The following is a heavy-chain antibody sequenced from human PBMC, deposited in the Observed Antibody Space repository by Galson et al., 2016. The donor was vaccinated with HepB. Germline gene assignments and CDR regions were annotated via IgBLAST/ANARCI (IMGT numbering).Heavy chain of an antibody. Sequence: CAISGDSVSSNSAAWSWIRQSPSRGLEWLGRTYYRSKWYNDYAVSVKSRITINPDTSNNQFSLQLNSVTPEDTAIYYCAYSYYFGSGGYNDYYGMDVWGQGATVTVSS. CDR3: AYSYYFGSGGYNDYYGMDV. V-gene: IGHV6-1*01. D-gene: IGHD3-10*01. J-gene: IGHJ6*02. CDR1: GDSVSSNSAA. CDR2: TYYRSKWYN.